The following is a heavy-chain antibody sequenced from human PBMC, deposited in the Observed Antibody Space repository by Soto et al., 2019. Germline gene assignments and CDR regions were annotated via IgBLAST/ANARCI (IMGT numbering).Heavy chain of an antibody. CDR2: IIPIFGTA. D-gene: IGHD6-13*01. Sequence: SVKVSCKASGGTFSSYAISWVRQAPGQGLEWMGGIIPIFGTANYAQKFQGRVTITADESTSTAYMELSSLRSEDTAVYYCARPGRYSSSWYVLNSYYYGMDVWGQGTTVTVSS. CDR1: GGTFSSYA. V-gene: IGHV1-69*13. CDR3: ARPGRYSSSWYVLNSYYYGMDV. J-gene: IGHJ6*02.